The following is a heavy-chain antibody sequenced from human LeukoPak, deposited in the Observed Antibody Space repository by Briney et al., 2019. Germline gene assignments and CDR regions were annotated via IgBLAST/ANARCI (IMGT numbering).Heavy chain of an antibody. Sequence: PSETLSLTCTVSGGSISRSDYYGGWIRQPPGKGLEGIGSIFYSGSTYYNASLKSRVTISVDTSKNQFSLKMTSVTAADTAVYYCARAPTAGGWGLDAFDIWGQGTMVTVSS. CDR2: IFYSGST. CDR3: ARAPTAGGWGLDAFDI. D-gene: IGHD6-19*01. V-gene: IGHV4-39*07. J-gene: IGHJ3*02. CDR1: GGSISRSDYY.